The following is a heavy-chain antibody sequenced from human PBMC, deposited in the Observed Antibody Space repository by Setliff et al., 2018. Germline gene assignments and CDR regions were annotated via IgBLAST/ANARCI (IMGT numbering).Heavy chain of an antibody. CDR3: ARGYGYSSGWYRVYFDY. Sequence: PSETLSLTCAVYGGSFSGYYWGWIRQPPGKGLEWIGEINHSGSTNYNPSLKSRVTISVDTSKNQFSLKLSSVTAADTAVYYCARGYGYSSGWYRVYFDYWGQGTLVTVSS. J-gene: IGHJ4*02. D-gene: IGHD6-19*01. CDR2: INHSGST. V-gene: IGHV4-34*01. CDR1: GGSFSGYY.